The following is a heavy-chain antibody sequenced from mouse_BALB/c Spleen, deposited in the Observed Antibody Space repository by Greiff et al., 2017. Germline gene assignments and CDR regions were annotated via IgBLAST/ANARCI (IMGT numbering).Heavy chain of an antibody. CDR2: IWGDGST. V-gene: IGHV2-6-7*01. CDR3: ARDVGMLYDYDVYYFDY. J-gene: IGHJ2*01. Sequence: QVQLKESGPGLVAPSQSLSITCTVSGFSLTGYGVNWVRQPPGKGLEWLGMIWGDGSTDYNSALKSRLSISKDNSKSQVFLKMNSLQTDDTARYYCARDVGMLYDYDVYYFDYWGQGTTLTGSS. CDR1: GFSLTGYG. D-gene: IGHD2-4*01.